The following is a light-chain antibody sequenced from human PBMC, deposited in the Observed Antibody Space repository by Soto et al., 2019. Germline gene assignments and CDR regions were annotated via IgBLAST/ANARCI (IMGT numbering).Light chain of an antibody. V-gene: IGKV1-5*03. CDR2: KTS. Sequence: DIQMTQSPSTLSASVEDRVTITCRASQSLDSWLAWYQQKPGKPAKLLIYKTSNLEFGVPSRFNSSGSWTLFTLTISSLQPDYFATYSCPQYHTFSTFGQGTKVEIK. CDR3: PQYHTFST. CDR1: QSLDSW. J-gene: IGKJ1*01.